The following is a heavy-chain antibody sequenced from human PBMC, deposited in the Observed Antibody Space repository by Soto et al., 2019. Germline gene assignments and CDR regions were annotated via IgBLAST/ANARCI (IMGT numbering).Heavy chain of an antibody. CDR2: INSDGSST. CDR3: ARDSLVNMVRGVISPYGMDV. D-gene: IGHD3-10*01. V-gene: IGHV3-74*01. Sequence: EVQLVESGGGLVQPGGSLRLSCAASGFTFSSYWMHWVRQAPGKGLVWVSRINSDGSSTSYADSVKGRFTISRDNAKNTLYLQMNSLRAEDTAVYYCARDSLVNMVRGVISPYGMDVWGQGTTVTVSS. J-gene: IGHJ6*02. CDR1: GFTFSSYW.